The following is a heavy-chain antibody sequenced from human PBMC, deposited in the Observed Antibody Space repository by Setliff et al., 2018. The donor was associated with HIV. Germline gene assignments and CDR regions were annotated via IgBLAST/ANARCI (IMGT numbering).Heavy chain of an antibody. V-gene: IGHV4-61*01. CDR1: GGSVSSGSYY. J-gene: IGHJ4*02. Sequence: LSLTCTVSGGSVSSGSYYWSWIRQPPGKGLEWIGYIYYSGSTKHNPSLRSRVTISLDTSKNQFFLKLTSVTAADTAVYYCARYSPRGYTLTGPYWGQGTLVTVSS. CDR2: IYYSGST. CDR3: ARYSPRGYTLTGPY. D-gene: IGHD6-25*01.